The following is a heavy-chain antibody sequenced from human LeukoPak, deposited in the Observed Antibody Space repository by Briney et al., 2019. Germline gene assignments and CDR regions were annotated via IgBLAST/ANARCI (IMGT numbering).Heavy chain of an antibody. CDR3: ARVGGEGVVDY. CDR1: GFTVSNNY. CDR2: IYSGGST. V-gene: IGHV3-53*01. D-gene: IGHD3-10*01. Sequence: GGSLRLSCAASGFTVSNNYMSWVRQAPGKGLEWVSVIYSGGSTYYADSVKGRFTISRDTSKNTLSLQMNSLRAEDTAVYYCARVGGEGVVDYWGQGTLVTVSS. J-gene: IGHJ4*02.